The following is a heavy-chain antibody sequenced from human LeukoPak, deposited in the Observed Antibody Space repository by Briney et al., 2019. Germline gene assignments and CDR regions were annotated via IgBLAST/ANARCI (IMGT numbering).Heavy chain of an antibody. Sequence: GESLKISCKGSGYSFTSYWISWVRQMPGKGLEWMGRIDPSDSYTNYSPSFQGHVTISADKSISTAYLQWSSLNASDTAMYYCARQGVGYSYGYPFDYWGQGTLVTVSS. CDR3: ARQGVGYSYGYPFDY. V-gene: IGHV5-10-1*01. D-gene: IGHD5-18*01. CDR1: GYSFTSYW. J-gene: IGHJ4*02. CDR2: IDPSDSYT.